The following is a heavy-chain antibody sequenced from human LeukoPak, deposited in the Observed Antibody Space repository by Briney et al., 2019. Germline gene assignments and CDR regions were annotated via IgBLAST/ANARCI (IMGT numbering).Heavy chain of an antibody. J-gene: IGHJ4*02. CDR3: ARGRGYDSDY. Sequence: SETLSLTCTVSGGSISSSSYYWDWIRQPPGKGLEWIGYIYYSGSTNYNPSLKSRVTISVDTSKNQFSLKLSSVTAADTAVYYCARGRGYDSDYWGQGTLVTVSS. CDR1: GGSISSSSYY. D-gene: IGHD5-12*01. V-gene: IGHV4-61*05. CDR2: IYYSGST.